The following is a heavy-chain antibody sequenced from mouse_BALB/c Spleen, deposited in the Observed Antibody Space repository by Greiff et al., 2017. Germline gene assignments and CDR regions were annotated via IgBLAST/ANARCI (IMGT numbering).Heavy chain of an antibody. CDR1: GYTFTEYT. J-gene: IGHJ4*01. V-gene: IGHV1-18*01. D-gene: IGHD3-2*01. CDR2: INPNNGGT. CDR3: ATRQLGLFYYAMDY. Sequence: EVKLVESGPELVKPGASVKISCKTSGYTFTEYTMHWVKQSHGKSLEWIGGINPNNGGTSYNQKFKGKATLTVDKSSSTAYMELRSLTSEDSAVYYCATRQLGLFYYAMDYWGQGTSVTVSS.